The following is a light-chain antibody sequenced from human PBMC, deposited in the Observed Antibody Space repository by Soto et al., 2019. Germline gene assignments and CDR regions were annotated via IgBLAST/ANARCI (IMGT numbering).Light chain of an antibody. V-gene: IGKV1-5*03. CDR3: QQYNVYSPT. CDR1: QSISSW. CDR2: MAS. J-gene: IGKJ1*01. Sequence: DIQMTQSPSTLSASVGDRVTITCRASQSISSWLAWYQQKPGKAPNLLIYMASTLESGVPSRLSGSESGTEFTLTITSLQPDDFATNYCQQYNVYSPTVGQGTKVEI.